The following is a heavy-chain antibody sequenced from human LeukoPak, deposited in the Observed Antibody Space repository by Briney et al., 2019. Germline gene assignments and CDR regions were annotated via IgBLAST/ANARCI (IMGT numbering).Heavy chain of an antibody. D-gene: IGHD3-10*01. J-gene: IGHJ4*02. Sequence: GGSLRLSCAASRFTFNNYWMGWVRQAPGKGLEWVANIKPDGSEEYYVGSVKGRFTISRDNAKNSLYLQMNSLRAEDTAVYYCTRDPLGASDHWGQGTLVTVSS. CDR3: TRDPLGASDH. CDR2: IKPDGSEE. V-gene: IGHV3-7*01. CDR1: RFTFNNYW.